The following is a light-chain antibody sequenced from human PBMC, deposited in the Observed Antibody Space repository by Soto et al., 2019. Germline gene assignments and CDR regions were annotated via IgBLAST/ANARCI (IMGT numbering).Light chain of an antibody. CDR3: QQYHVWPPGT. CDR1: QSVETF. CDR2: GAS. J-gene: IGKJ4*01. V-gene: IGKV3-15*01. Sequence: DIVMTQSPAILSVSPGERATLSCRASQSVETFLAWFQHKAGQAPRLLIFGASTRAAGVPARFSAGGSGTEFTLTIDSLRSEDFAVYFCQQYHVWPPGTFGGGTKVEIK.